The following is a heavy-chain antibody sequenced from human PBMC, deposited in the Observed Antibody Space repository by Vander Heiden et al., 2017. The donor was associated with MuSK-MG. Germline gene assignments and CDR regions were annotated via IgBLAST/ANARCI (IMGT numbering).Heavy chain of an antibody. J-gene: IGHJ5*02. D-gene: IGHD6-6*01. CDR2: MDPSSDDT. Sequence: QVQLVQSGAEVKKPGASVKVSCKASGYTFTSYDIYWVRQATGQGLEWMGWMDPSSDDTGYAQKFQGRVTMTRDTSISTAYMELSNLISEDTAVYYCARRNRGTSRRWFDPWGQGTLVIVSS. CDR3: ARRNRGTSRRWFDP. CDR1: GYTFTSYD. V-gene: IGHV1-8*01.